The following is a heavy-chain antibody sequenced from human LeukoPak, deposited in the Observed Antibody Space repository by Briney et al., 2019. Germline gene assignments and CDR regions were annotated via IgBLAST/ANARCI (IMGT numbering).Heavy chain of an antibody. CDR3: ARLKPYSSGWYEWIYFDY. V-gene: IGHV4-59*08. CDR1: GGSISSYY. J-gene: IGHJ4*02. CDR2: IYYSGST. D-gene: IGHD6-19*01. Sequence: SETLSLTCTVSGGSISSYYWSWIRQPPGKGLEWIGYIYYSGSTNYNPSLKSRVTISVDTSKNQFSLKLSSMTAADTAVYYCARLKPYSSGWYEWIYFDYWGQGTLVTVSS.